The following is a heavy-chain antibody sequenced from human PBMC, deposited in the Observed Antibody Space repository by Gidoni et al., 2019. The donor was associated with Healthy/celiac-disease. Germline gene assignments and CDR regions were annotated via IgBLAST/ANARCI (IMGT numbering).Heavy chain of an antibody. V-gene: IGHV1-58*02. CDR3: AADSIVVVPAATGDYYYMDV. D-gene: IGHD2-2*01. CDR2: IVVGSGNT. Sequence: QMQLVQSGPEVKKPGTSVKVSCKASGFTFTSSAMQWVRQARGQRLEWIGWIVVGSGNTNYAQKFQERVTITRDMSTSTAYMELSSLRSEDTAVYYCAADSIVVVPAATGDYYYMDVWGKGTTVTVSS. CDR1: GFTFTSSA. J-gene: IGHJ6*03.